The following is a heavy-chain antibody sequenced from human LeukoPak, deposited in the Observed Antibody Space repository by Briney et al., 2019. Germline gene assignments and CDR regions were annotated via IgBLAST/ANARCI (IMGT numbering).Heavy chain of an antibody. Sequence: GGSLRLSCAASGFMFNDYAIHWVRQVPGRGLEWVSLISGDGVSSFYADSVKVRFTISRDNNNSSLSLQMRRLTTEDTAVYYCVREQFSHTSNYFDNWGQGILVTVSS. CDR2: ISGDGVSS. CDR1: GFMFNDYA. CDR3: VREQFSHTSNYFDN. D-gene: IGHD5-24*01. V-gene: IGHV3-43*02. J-gene: IGHJ4*02.